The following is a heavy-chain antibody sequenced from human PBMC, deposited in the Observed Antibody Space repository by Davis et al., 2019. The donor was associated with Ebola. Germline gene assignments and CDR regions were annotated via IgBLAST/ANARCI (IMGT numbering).Heavy chain of an antibody. V-gene: IGHV4-4*02. D-gene: IGHD2-15*01. CDR1: GGSISSSNW. Sequence: SETLSLTCAVSGGSISSSNWWSWVRPPPGKGLEWIGEIYHSGSTYYNPSLKSRVTISVDRSKNQFSLKLSSVTAADTAVYYCARGRIGCSGGSCFNWFDPWGQGTLVTVSS. CDR2: IYHSGST. CDR3: ARGRIGCSGGSCFNWFDP. J-gene: IGHJ5*02.